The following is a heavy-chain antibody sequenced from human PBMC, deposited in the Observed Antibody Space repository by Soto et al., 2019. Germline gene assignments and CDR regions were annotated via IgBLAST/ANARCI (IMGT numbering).Heavy chain of an antibody. Sequence: QVPLVQSGAEVKKPGASVKVSCKVSGYTLNEVAMHWVRQAPGKGLEWLGGFDPDEAETIYAQHFQGRVTMTEDTSTDTVYMELSSLSSEDTALYFCTTYHGDSNFDHWGQGTLVTVSS. J-gene: IGHJ5*02. CDR2: FDPDEAET. CDR3: TTYHGDSNFDH. CDR1: GYTLNEVA. V-gene: IGHV1-24*01. D-gene: IGHD4-17*01.